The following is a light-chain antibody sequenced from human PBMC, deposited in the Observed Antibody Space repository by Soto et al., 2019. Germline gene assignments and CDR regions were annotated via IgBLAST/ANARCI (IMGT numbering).Light chain of an antibody. Sequence: QSALTQPPSASGSPGQSVTISCTGTSSDVGGYNYVSWYQQHPGKAPKVMIYEVSKRPSGVPDRFSGSKSGNTASLTVSGLQAEDEADYYCSSYAVSNNGGVFGGGTKLTVL. J-gene: IGLJ2*01. V-gene: IGLV2-8*01. CDR3: SSYAVSNNGGV. CDR2: EVS. CDR1: SSDVGGYNY.